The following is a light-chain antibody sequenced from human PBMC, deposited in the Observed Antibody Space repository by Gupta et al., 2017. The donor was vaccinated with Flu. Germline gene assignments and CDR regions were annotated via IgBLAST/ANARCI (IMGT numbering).Light chain of an antibody. Sequence: QSVLTQPPSVSGAPGQRVIISCTGSSSDIGAGHDVHWYQQLPGTAPKLLIYGNSNRPSGVPDRVSVSKSGTSASLAITGLQAEEEADYYCQSYDIGLNGPYVFGTGTKVTVL. CDR3: QSYDIGLNGPYV. J-gene: IGLJ1*01. V-gene: IGLV1-40*01. CDR1: SSDIGAGHD. CDR2: GNS.